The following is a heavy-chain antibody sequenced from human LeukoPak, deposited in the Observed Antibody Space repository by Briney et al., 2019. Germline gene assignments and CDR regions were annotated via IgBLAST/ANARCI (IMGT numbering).Heavy chain of an antibody. CDR3: ARAVGAIPFDY. CDR1: GGSFSGYY. V-gene: IGHV4-34*01. D-gene: IGHD1-26*01. CDR2: INHSGST. Sequence: SETLSLTCAVYGGSFSGYYWSWIRQPPGKGLEWIGEINHSGSTNYNPSLKSRVTISVDTSKNQFPLKLSSVTAADTAVYYCARAVGAIPFDYWGQGTLVTVSS. J-gene: IGHJ4*02.